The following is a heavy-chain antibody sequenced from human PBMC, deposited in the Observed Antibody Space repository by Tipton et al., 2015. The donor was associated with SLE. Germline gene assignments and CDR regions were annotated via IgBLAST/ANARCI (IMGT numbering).Heavy chain of an antibody. V-gene: IGHV4-38-2*01. D-gene: IGHD3-10*01. CDR1: SYSISSGYY. Sequence: TLSLTCAVSSYSISSGYYWGWIRQPPGKGLEWIGSIYYSGSTYYNPSLKSRVTISVDTSKNQFSLKLSSVTAADTAVYYCARGSGNFDYWGQGTLVTVSS. CDR2: IYYSGST. J-gene: IGHJ4*02. CDR3: ARGSGNFDY.